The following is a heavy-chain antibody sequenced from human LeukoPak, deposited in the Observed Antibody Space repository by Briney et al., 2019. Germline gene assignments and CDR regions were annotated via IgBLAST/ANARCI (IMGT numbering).Heavy chain of an antibody. V-gene: IGHV3-21*01. D-gene: IGHD6-13*01. CDR3: ARDLGFNSRSSPDPDY. CDR2: ISSSSSYI. CDR1: GFTFSSYS. J-gene: IGHJ4*02. Sequence: GGSLRLSCAASGFTFSSYSMNWVRQAPGKGLEWVSSISSSSSYIYYADSVKGRFTISRDNAKNSLYLQMNSLRAEDTAVYYCARDLGFNSRSSPDPDYWGQGTLVTVSS.